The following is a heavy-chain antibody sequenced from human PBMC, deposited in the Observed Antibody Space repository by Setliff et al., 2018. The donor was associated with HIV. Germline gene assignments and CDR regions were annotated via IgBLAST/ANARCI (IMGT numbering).Heavy chain of an antibody. Sequence: SETLSLTCAVYGESFSGYFWSWIRQSPGTGLEWIGEINHSGSANNDPSLKSRVTISVDTSKNQFSLKLSSVTAEDTAVYYCAKDHATSSWFTALLDYWGQGALVTVSS. D-gene: IGHD6-13*01. CDR2: INHSGSA. CDR3: AKDHATSSWFTALLDY. J-gene: IGHJ4*02. V-gene: IGHV4-34*01. CDR1: GESFSGYF.